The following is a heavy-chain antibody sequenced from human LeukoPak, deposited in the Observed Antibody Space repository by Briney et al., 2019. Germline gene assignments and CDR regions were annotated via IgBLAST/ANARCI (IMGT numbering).Heavy chain of an antibody. CDR3: AKASPRGWFDP. CDR1: GFTFSSYG. Sequence: GGTLRLSCAASGFTFSSYGMSWVRQVPGKGLEWVSATSGSGGSTYYADSVKGRFTISRDNSKNTLYLQMNSLRAEDTAVYYCAKASPRGWFDPWGQGTLVTVSS. D-gene: IGHD3-10*01. J-gene: IGHJ5*02. CDR2: TSGSGGST. V-gene: IGHV3-23*01.